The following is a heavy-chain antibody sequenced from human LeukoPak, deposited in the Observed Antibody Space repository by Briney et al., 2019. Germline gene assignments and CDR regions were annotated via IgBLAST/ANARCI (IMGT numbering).Heavy chain of an antibody. V-gene: IGHV1-24*01. CDR3: ATFGSSRVPAAIYRVDFDY. Sequence: ASVKVSCKVSGYTLTELSMHWVRQAPGKGLEWMGGFDPEDGETIYAQKFQGRVTMTEDTSTDTAYMELSSVRSEDTAVYYCATFGSSRVPAAIYRVDFDYWGQGTLVTVSS. J-gene: IGHJ4*02. D-gene: IGHD2-2*02. CDR2: FDPEDGET. CDR1: GYTLTELS.